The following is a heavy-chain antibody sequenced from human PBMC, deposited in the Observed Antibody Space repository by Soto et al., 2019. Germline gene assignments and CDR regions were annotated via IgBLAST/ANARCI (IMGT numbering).Heavy chain of an antibody. CDR2: IKADGSET. V-gene: IGHV3-7*05. Sequence: GGSLRLSCAASGFTFSSYWMSWVRQAPGKGLEWVANIKADGSETYYVDSVRGRFTISRDKSKNTLYLQMNSLRAEDTAVYYCAKGPLGGMSTHSQHWGQGTLVTVSS. CDR3: AKGPLGGMSTHSQH. CDR1: GFTFSSYW. J-gene: IGHJ1*01.